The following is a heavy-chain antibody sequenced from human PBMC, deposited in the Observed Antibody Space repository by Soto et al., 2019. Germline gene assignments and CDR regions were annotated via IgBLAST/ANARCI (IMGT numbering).Heavy chain of an antibody. D-gene: IGHD2-8*01. Sequence: SETLSLTCSVSGGSVNSGGYSWSWIRQPPGKGLEWIGFISPSGSPAYNPSLKSRVTISVDRSNNQISLEISSVTAADTAGYYCTRGVLAWGPGTLVTVSS. J-gene: IGHJ5*02. CDR2: ISPSGSP. V-gene: IGHV4-30-2*01. CDR1: GGSVNSGGYS. CDR3: TRGVLA.